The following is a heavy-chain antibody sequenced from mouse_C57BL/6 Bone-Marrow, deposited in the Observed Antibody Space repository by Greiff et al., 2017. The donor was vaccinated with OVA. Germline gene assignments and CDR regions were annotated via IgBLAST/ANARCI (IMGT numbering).Heavy chain of an antibody. CDR3: AISYYGNYRDY. Sequence: QVQLKESGPELVKPGASVKISCKASGYSFTSYYIHWVKQRPGQGLEWIGWIYPGSGNTKYNEKFKGKATLTADTSSSTAYMQLSSLTSEDSAVYYCAISYYGNYRDYWGQGTTLTVSS. V-gene: IGHV1-66*01. J-gene: IGHJ2*01. D-gene: IGHD2-10*01. CDR1: GYSFTSYY. CDR2: IYPGSGNT.